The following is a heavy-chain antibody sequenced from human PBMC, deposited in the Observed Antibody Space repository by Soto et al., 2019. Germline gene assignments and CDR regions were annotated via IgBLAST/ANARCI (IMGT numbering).Heavy chain of an antibody. CDR2: ISGSGGST. Sequence: GGSLRLSCAASGFAFSSYAMSWVRQAPGKGLEWVSAISGSGGSTYYADSVKGRFTISRDNSKNTLYLQMNSLRAEDTAVYYCANGADFWSGYHHEGAKYYYYGMDVWGQGNTVTVSS. V-gene: IGHV3-23*01. D-gene: IGHD3-3*01. CDR3: ANGADFWSGYHHEGAKYYYYGMDV. J-gene: IGHJ6*02. CDR1: GFAFSSYA.